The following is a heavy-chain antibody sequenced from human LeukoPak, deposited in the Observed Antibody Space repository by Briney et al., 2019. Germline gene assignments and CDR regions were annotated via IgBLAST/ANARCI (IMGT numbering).Heavy chain of an antibody. Sequence: PGGSLRLSCAASGFTFSSYEMNWVRQAPGKGLEWVPYISSSGSTIYYADSVKGRFTISRDNAKNSLYLQMNSLRAEDTAVYYCARGSKGDGFFFDYWGQGTLVTVSS. CDR2: ISSSGSTI. CDR1: GFTFSSYE. CDR3: ARGSKGDGFFFDY. V-gene: IGHV3-48*03. J-gene: IGHJ4*02. D-gene: IGHD5-24*01.